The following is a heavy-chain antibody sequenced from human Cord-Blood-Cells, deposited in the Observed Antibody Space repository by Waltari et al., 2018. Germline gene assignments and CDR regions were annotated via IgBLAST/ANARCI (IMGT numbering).Heavy chain of an antibody. CDR1: GGSFSGYY. D-gene: IGHD3-10*01. J-gene: IGHJ4*02. CDR2: INHSGST. Sequence: QVQLQQWGAGLLKPSETLSLTCAGYGGSFSGYYWTWIRQPPGKGLAWIGEINHSGSTNYNPSLKSRVTISVDTSKNQFSLKLSSVTAADTAVYYCARVEDYYGSGSYYYFDYWGQGTLVTVSS. CDR3: ARVEDYYGSGSYYYFDY. V-gene: IGHV4-34*01.